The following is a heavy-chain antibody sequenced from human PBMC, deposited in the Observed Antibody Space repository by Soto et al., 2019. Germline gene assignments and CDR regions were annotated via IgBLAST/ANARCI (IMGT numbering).Heavy chain of an antibody. V-gene: IGHV1-18*01. CDR2: ISAFNGNT. J-gene: IGHJ6*03. D-gene: IGHD6-19*01. CDR3: ARDRGVSPPVAGNTHYCYYMDV. Sequence: QDQVLQSGAEVKKPGASVTVSCKASGYSFTNYGITWVRQAPGQGLEWMGWISAFNGNTHYAQKLQGRVTMTTDASTSTAYMELRSLRSDDTAVYYCARDRGVSPPVAGNTHYCYYMDVWGKGTTVTVSS. CDR1: GYSFTNYG.